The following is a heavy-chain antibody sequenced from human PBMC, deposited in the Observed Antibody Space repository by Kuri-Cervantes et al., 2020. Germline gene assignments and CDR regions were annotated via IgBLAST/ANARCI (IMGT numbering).Heavy chain of an antibody. D-gene: IGHD2-15*01. CDR3: ASSLNRLLLIDY. Sequence: GESLKISCAASGFTLSSYAMHWVRQAPGKGLEWVAVISKDGSNKYYADSVKGRFTISRDNSKNTLYVQMNSLRAEDTAVYYCASSLNRLLLIDYWGQGTLVTVSS. CDR1: GFTLSSYA. V-gene: IGHV3-30*14. CDR2: ISKDGSNK. J-gene: IGHJ4*02.